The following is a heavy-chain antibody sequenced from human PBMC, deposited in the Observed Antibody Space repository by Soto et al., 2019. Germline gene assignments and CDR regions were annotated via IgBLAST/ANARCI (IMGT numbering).Heavy chain of an antibody. V-gene: IGHV1-69*12. CDR3: ATPGSPLDYYYGMDV. CDR2: IIPIFGTA. D-gene: IGHD2-15*01. J-gene: IGHJ6*02. CDR1: GGTFSSYA. Sequence: QVQLVQSGAEVKKPGSSVKVSCKASGGTFSSYAISWVRQAPGQGLEWMGGIIPIFGTANYAQKFQGRGAITADESTSTAYMELSSLRSEDTAVYYCATPGSPLDYYYGMDVWGQGTTVTVSS.